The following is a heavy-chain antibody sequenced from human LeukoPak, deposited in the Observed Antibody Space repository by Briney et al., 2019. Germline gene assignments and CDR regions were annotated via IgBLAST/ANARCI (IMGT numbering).Heavy chain of an antibody. V-gene: IGHV3-7*01. CDR1: GFTFSSYW. J-gene: IGHJ6*02. D-gene: IGHD6-19*01. CDR3: ARDPYSGGWPSYYYYGMDV. CDR2: IKQDRSEK. Sequence: GGSLRLSCAASGFTFSSYWMSWVRQAPGKGLEWVANIKQDRSEKYYVDSVKGRFTISRDNAKNSLYLQMNSLRAEDTAVYYCARDPYSGGWPSYYYYGMDVWGQGTTVTVSS.